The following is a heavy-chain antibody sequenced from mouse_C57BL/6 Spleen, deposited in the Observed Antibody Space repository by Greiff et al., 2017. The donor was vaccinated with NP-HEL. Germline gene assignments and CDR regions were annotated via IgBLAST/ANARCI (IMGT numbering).Heavy chain of an antibody. CDR2: IYPGDGDT. Sequence: QVQLQQSGPELVKPGASVKISCKASGYAFSSSWMNWVKQRPGKGLEWIGRIYPGDGDTNYNGKFKGKATLTADKSSSTAYMQLSSLTSEDSAVYFCARDGVGAMDYWGQGTSVTVSS. V-gene: IGHV1-82*01. D-gene: IGHD1-1*02. CDR3: ARDGVGAMDY. J-gene: IGHJ4*01. CDR1: GYAFSSSW.